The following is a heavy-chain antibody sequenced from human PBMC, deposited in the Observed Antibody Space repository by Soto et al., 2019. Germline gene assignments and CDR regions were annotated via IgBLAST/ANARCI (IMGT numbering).Heavy chain of an antibody. D-gene: IGHD4-17*01. CDR3: ARDDYGDYATDFDY. CDR2: ISAYNGST. CDR1: GYTFTSYG. V-gene: IGHV1-18*01. J-gene: IGHJ4*02. Sequence: ASVKVSCKASGYTFTSYGISWVRQAPGQGLEWMGWISAYNGSTNYAQKLQGRVTMTTDTSTSTAYMELRSLRSDDTAVYYCARDDYGDYATDFDYWGQGTLVTVSS.